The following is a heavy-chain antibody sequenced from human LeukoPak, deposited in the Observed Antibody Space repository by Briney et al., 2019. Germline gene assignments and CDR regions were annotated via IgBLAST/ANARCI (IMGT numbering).Heavy chain of an antibody. Sequence: GGSLRLSCAASGFTFDDYTMHWVRQAPGKGLEWVSLISWDGGSTYYADSVKGRFTISRDNSKNSLYLQMNSLRTEGTALYYCAKDHGSGSYIYYMDVWGKGTTVTVSS. CDR1: GFTFDDYT. J-gene: IGHJ6*03. CDR3: AKDHGSGSYIYYMDV. D-gene: IGHD3-10*01. CDR2: ISWDGGST. V-gene: IGHV3-43*01.